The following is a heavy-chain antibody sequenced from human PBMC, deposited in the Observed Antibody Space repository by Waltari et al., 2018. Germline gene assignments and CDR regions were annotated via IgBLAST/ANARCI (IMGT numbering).Heavy chain of an antibody. CDR1: GFTFSSYW. CDR2: IKKDGSEK. Sequence: EVQLVESGGGLVQPGGSLRLSCAASGFTFSSYWMSWVRQAPGKGRGWVANIKKDGSEKYSVDSVNGRFTISRDNAKNSLSLQMNSLRAEDTAVYFCARLYNTGWYGIDYWGQGTLVTVSS. CDR3: ARLYNTGWYGIDY. J-gene: IGHJ4*02. V-gene: IGHV3-7*01. D-gene: IGHD6-19*01.